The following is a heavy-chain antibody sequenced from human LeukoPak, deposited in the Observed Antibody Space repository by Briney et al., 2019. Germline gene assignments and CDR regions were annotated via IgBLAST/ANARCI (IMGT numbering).Heavy chain of an antibody. J-gene: IGHJ4*02. CDR3: TRDRSRAEDD. V-gene: IGHV3-7*01. CDR2: INQGGSDK. CDR1: GFTFSSCG. D-gene: IGHD1-14*01. Sequence: KSGGSLRLSCAASGFTFSSCGMHWVRQAPGKGLEWVANINQGGSDKYYVDSVKGRFTISRDNANNLLYLQMNSLRGEDTAVYYCTRDRSRAEDDWGQGTLVTVSS.